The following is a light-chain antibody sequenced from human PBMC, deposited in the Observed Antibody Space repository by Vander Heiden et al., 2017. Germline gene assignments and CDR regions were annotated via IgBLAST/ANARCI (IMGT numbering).Light chain of an antibody. J-gene: IGLJ1*01. CDR1: SSNIGENY. CDR3: AAWDDSLSGPV. V-gene: IGLV1-47*01. Sequence: QSVLTQPPSASGTPGQSITISCSGSSSNIGENYVSWYRLLPGTAPKLVIYRNDQRPSGVPDRFSGSKSGTSASLAISGLRSDDESDYHCAAWDDSLSGPVFGSGTKVTVL. CDR2: RND.